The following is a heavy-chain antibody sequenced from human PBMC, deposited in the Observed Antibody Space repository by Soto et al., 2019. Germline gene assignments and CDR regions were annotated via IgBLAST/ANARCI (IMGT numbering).Heavy chain of an antibody. CDR2: IYPGDSDT. D-gene: IGHD3-3*01. CDR1: GYSFTSYW. V-gene: IGHV5-51*01. J-gene: IGHJ6*02. CDR3: AKDDDFWSRSPTSDYGMDV. Sequence: PGESLKISCKGSGYSFTSYWIGWVRQMPGKGLEWMGIIYPGDSDTRYSPSFQGQVTISADKSISTAYLQWSSLKASDTAMYYCAKDDDFWSRSPTSDYGMDVWGQGTTVTVSS.